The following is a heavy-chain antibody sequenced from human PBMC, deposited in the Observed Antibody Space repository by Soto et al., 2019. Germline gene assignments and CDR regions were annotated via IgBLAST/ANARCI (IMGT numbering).Heavy chain of an antibody. CDR1: GFTFSSYG. Sequence: QPGGSLRLSCAASGFTFSSYGMHWVRQAPGKGLEWVAVIWYDGSNKYYADSVKGRFTISRDNSKNTLYLQMNSLRAEDTAVYYCARVGSSSSSWYYYYYGMDVWGQGTTVTVSS. V-gene: IGHV3-33*01. CDR2: IWYDGSNK. D-gene: IGHD6-6*01. J-gene: IGHJ6*02. CDR3: ARVGSSSSSWYYYYYGMDV.